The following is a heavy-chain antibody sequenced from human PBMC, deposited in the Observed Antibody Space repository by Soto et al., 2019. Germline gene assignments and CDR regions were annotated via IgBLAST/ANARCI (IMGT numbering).Heavy chain of an antibody. CDR1: GFTFSSYG. CDR3: AKDTSPIFNITMVRGVIIPYYYYGMDV. D-gene: IGHD3-10*01. CDR2: ISYDGSNK. Sequence: PGGSLRLSCAASGFTFSSYGMHWVRQAPGKGLEWVAVISYDGSNKYYADSVKGRFTISRDNSKNTLYLQMNSLRAEDTAVYYCAKDTSPIFNITMVRGVIIPYYYYGMDVWGQGTTVTVSS. J-gene: IGHJ6*02. V-gene: IGHV3-30*18.